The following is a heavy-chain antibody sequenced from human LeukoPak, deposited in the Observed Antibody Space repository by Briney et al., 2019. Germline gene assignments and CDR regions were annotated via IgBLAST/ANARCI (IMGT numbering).Heavy chain of an antibody. CDR3: ATLGAAVDYYYMDV. CDR2: IYYSGST. J-gene: IGHJ6*03. V-gene: IGHV4-61*01. D-gene: IGHD3-10*01. CDR1: GGSVSSGSYY. Sequence: PSETLSLTCTVSGGSVSSGSYYWSWIRQPPGKGREWVGYIYYSGSTNYNPSLKSRVTISVDTSKNQFSLKLSSVTAADTAVYYCATLGAAVDYYYMDVWGKGTTVTVSS.